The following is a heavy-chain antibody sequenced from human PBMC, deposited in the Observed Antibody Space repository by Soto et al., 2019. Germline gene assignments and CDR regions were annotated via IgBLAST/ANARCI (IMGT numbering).Heavy chain of an antibody. D-gene: IGHD6-13*01. CDR3: ARSGAWQQLVRWFDP. Sequence: ESGGGVVQPGRSLRLSCAASGFSFSSYAMHWVRQAPGKGLEWVAVISYDGSEKYYADSVKGRFTISRDNSKNTLYLQMNSLRAEYTAVYYCARSGAWQQLVRWFDPWGQGTLVTVSS. CDR2: ISYDGSEK. CDR1: GFSFSSYA. J-gene: IGHJ5*02. V-gene: IGHV3-30*04.